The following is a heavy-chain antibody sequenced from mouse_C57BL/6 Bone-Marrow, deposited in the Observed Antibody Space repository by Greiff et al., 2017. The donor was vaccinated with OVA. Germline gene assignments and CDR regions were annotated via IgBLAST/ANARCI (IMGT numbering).Heavy chain of an antibody. CDR2: IYIGNGYT. D-gene: IGHD2-2*01. J-gene: IGHJ4*01. Sequence: EVQLQQSGAELVRPGSSVKMSCKTSGYTFTSYGINWVKQRPGQGLEWIGYIYIGNGYTEYNEKLKGKATLTSDTSSSTAYMQHSSLTSEDSATYFCARRNYGYDVGPAMDYWGQGTSVTVSS. CDR1: GYTFTSYG. CDR3: ARRNYGYDVGPAMDY. V-gene: IGHV1-58*01.